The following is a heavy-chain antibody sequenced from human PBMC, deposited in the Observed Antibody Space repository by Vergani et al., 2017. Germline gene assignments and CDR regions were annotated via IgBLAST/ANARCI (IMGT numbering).Heavy chain of an antibody. CDR1: GFTFSSYA. Sequence: EVQLLESGGGLVQPGGSLRLSCAASGFTFSSYAMSWVRQAPGKGLEWVSAISGSGGSTYYADSVKGRFTISRDNSKNTLYLQMNSLRAEDTAVYYCAKDLGYDCWSGYSSGGSDYWGQGTLVTVSS. CDR3: AKDLGYDCWSGYSSGGSDY. V-gene: IGHV3-23*01. D-gene: IGHD3-3*01. CDR2: ISGSGGST. J-gene: IGHJ4*02.